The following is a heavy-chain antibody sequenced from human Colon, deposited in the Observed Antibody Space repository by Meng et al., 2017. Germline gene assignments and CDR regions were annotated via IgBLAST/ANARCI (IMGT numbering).Heavy chain of an antibody. CDR1: GGSISSGSYY. Sequence: QVQLQESGPGLVKPSQTLSLTCTVSGGSISSGSYYWSSIRQHPGKGLEWIGYIYYSGSTYYNPSLKTLVTISVDTSKNQFSLKLSSVTAADTAVYYCASSDYYRSDYWGQGTLVTVSS. CDR2: IYYSGST. D-gene: IGHD3-22*01. CDR3: ASSDYYRSDY. J-gene: IGHJ4*02. V-gene: IGHV4-31*01.